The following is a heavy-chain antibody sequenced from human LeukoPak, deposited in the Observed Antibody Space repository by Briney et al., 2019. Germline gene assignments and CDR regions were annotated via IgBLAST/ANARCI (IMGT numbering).Heavy chain of an antibody. D-gene: IGHD3-22*01. V-gene: IGHV1-69*04. CDR3: ARRYDSSGYYYDY. CDR1: GGTFSSYA. CDR2: IIPILGIA. J-gene: IGHJ4*02. Sequence: GASVKVSCKASGGTFSSYAISWVRQAPGQGLEWMGRIIPILGIANYAQKFQGRVTITADKSTSTAYMELSSLRSEDTAVYYCARRYDSSGYYYDYWGQGTLVTVSS.